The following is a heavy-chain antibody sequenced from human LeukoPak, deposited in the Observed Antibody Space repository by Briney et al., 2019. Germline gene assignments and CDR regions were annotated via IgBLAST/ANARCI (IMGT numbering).Heavy chain of an antibody. D-gene: IGHD4-17*01. CDR3: ARTMVTTFSDAFDI. CDR1: GYTFTSSG. J-gene: IGHJ3*02. V-gene: IGHV1-18*01. Sequence: ASVKVSCKASGYTFTSSGISWVRQAPGQGLEWMGWISAYNGNTKYAQKIQGRVTMTTDTSTSTAYMELRSLRSDDTAVYYCARTMVTTFSDAFDIWGQGTMVIVSS. CDR2: ISAYNGNT.